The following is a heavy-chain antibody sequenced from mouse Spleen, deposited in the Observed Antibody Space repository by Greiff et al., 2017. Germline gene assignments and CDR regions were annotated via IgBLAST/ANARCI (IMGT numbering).Heavy chain of an antibody. CDR3: ARRIYYDYDGGYFDY. V-gene: IGHV1-75*01. D-gene: IGHD2-4*01. CDR1: GYTFTDYY. CDR2: IFPGSGST. Sequence: VQLVESGPELVKPGASVKISCKASGYTFTDYYINWVKQRPGQGLEWIGWIFPGSGSTYYNEKFKGKATLTVDKSSSTAYMLLSSLTSEDSAVYFCARRIYYDYDGGYFDYWGQGTTLTVSS. J-gene: IGHJ2*01.